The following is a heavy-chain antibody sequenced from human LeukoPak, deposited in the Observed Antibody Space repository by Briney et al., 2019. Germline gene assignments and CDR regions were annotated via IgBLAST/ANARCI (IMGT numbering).Heavy chain of an antibody. D-gene: IGHD3-10*01. Sequence: GGSLRLSCEASGFIFSDYSMNWVRQAPGKGLEWIAYIRGSSTDITYADSVKGRFSIYRDDAKNSLYLQMGSLRAEDTAVYYCAKKWLGGYFDLWGRGTKVTVSS. V-gene: IGHV3-48*01. CDR3: AKKWLGGYFDL. J-gene: IGHJ3*01. CDR1: GFIFSDYS. CDR2: IRGSSTDI.